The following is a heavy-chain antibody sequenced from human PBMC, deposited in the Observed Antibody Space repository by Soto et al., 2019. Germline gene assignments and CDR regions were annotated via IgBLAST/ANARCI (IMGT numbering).Heavy chain of an antibody. CDR2: IFHTGST. D-gene: IGHD3-3*01. V-gene: IGHV4-38-2*01. Sequence: SETLSLTCAVSNYSISSGYYWGWIRQPPEKGLEYIGSIFHTGSTYYNPSLKSRVIISVDTSKNQFSLRLNSVTAADTAVYYCARVSWSGYSGGMDVWGQGTTVTVSS. CDR3: ARVSWSGYSGGMDV. J-gene: IGHJ6*02. CDR1: NYSISSGYY.